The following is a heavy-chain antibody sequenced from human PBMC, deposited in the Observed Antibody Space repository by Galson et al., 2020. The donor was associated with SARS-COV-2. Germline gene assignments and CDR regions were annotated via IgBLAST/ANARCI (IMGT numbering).Heavy chain of an antibody. CDR3: ARELVRWYSSSWSPSVGWFDP. CDR2: INHSGST. V-gene: IGHV4-34*01. D-gene: IGHD6-13*01. CDR1: GGSFSGYY. Sequence: SETLSLTCAVYGGSFSGYYWSWIRQPPGKGLEWIGEINHSGSTNYNPSLKSRVTISVDTSKDQFSLKLSSVTAADTAVYYCARELVRWYSSSWSPSVGWFDPWGQGTLVTVSS. J-gene: IGHJ5*02.